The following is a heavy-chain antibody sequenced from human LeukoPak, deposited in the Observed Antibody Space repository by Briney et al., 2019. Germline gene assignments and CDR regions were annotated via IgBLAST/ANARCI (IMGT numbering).Heavy chain of an antibody. V-gene: IGHV3-23*01. Sequence: SGGSLRLSCAASGFTFSSYAMSWVRQAPGKGLEWVSAISGSGGSTYYADSVKGRFTISRDNSKNTLYLQMNSLRAEDTAVYYCAKGLSASGRLNAFDIWGQGTVVTVSS. J-gene: IGHJ3*02. CDR2: ISGSGGST. D-gene: IGHD3-3*01. CDR3: AKGLSASGRLNAFDI. CDR1: GFTFSSYA.